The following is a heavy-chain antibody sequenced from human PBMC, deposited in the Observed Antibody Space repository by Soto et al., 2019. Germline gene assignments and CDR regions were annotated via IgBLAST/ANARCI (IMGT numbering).Heavy chain of an antibody. CDR1: GFTFSSYA. Sequence: EVQLVESGGGLVQPGGSLRLSCAASGFTFSSYAMHWVRQAPGKGLEYVSAISSNGGSTYYANSVKGRFTISRDNSKNKLYLQMGRLRAEDLAVYYCARQGSGSYYFDYWGQGTLVPVSS. CDR2: ISSNGGST. J-gene: IGHJ4*02. CDR3: ARQGSGSYYFDY. V-gene: IGHV3-64*01. D-gene: IGHD2-15*01.